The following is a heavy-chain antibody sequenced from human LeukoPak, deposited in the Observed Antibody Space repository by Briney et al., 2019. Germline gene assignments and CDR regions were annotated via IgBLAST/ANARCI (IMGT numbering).Heavy chain of an antibody. V-gene: IGHV3-33*01. J-gene: IGHJ3*02. CDR1: GFTFSSYG. Sequence: GESLRLSCAASGFTFSSYGMHWVRQAPGKGLEWVAVILSDGSKEFYTDSVKGRFTISRDNSKNTLYLQMNSLRAEDTAVYYCAREKDDSSSWYGAFDIWGQGTMVTVSS. D-gene: IGHD6-13*01. CDR3: AREKDDSSSWYGAFDI. CDR2: ILSDGSKE.